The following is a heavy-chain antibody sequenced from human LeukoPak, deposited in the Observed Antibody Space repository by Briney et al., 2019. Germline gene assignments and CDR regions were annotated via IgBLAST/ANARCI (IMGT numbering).Heavy chain of an antibody. CDR3: SRGSGWLSVY. J-gene: IGHJ4*02. CDR1: GFTFGDYL. CDR2: ISGGTT. Sequence: PGGSLRLSCTGSGFTFGDYLMSWFRQAQGKGLEWIGFISGGTTEYAASVKGRFTISRDDSTSIAYLQMNSLTTEDTAVYYCSRGSGWLSVYWGQGTLVTVSS. D-gene: IGHD6-19*01. V-gene: IGHV3-49*03.